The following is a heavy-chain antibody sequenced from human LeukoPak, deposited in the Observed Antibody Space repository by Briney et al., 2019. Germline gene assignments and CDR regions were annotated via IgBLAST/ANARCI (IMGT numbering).Heavy chain of an antibody. Sequence: SETLSLTCTVSGYSISSGYYWRWIRQPPGKGLEWIGSIYHSGSTYYNPSLKSRVTILVDTSKNQFSLKLSSVNAADTAVYYCARVGRSGSSNTRWFDPWGQGTLVTVSS. D-gene: IGHD6-19*01. CDR1: GYSISSGYY. CDR2: IYHSGST. CDR3: ARVGRSGSSNTRWFDP. J-gene: IGHJ5*02. V-gene: IGHV4-38-2*02.